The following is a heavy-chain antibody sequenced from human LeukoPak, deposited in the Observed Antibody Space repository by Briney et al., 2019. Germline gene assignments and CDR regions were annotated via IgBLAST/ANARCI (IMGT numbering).Heavy chain of an antibody. CDR1: GFTFSSYW. D-gene: IGHD3-3*01. Sequence: GGSLRLSCTASGFTFSSYWMSWVRQAPGKGLEWVANIKQDGSEKYYVDSVKGRFTISRDNAKNSLYLQMNSLRAEDTAVYYCARETIQYYDFWSGNDYWGQGTLVTVSS. V-gene: IGHV3-7*01. CDR3: ARETIQYYDFWSGNDY. J-gene: IGHJ4*02. CDR2: IKQDGSEK.